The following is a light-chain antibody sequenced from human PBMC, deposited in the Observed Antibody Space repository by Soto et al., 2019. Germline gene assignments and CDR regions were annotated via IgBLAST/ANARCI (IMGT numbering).Light chain of an antibody. CDR2: GXX. CDR1: SSNIGAGYD. V-gene: IGLV1-40*01. Sequence: QSVLTQPPSVSGAPGQRVTISCTGSSSNIGAGYDVHWYQQLPGTAPKLLIYGXXXXXXXXXXXXXXSKSGTSASLAITGXXAEDEADYYCQSYDSSLSGWVFGGGTKLTVL. CDR3: QSYDSSLSGWV. J-gene: IGLJ3*02.